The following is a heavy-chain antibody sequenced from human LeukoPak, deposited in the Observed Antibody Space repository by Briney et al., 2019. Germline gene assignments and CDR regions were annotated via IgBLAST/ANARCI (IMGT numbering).Heavy chain of an antibody. CDR3: ARGGRYSYGFDP. Sequence: SETLSLTCTVSGGSISSGDYYWSWIRQPPGKGLEWIGYIYYSGSTYYNPSLKSRVTISVDTSKNQFSLKLSSVTAADTAVYYCARGGRYSYGFDPWGQGTLVTVSS. D-gene: IGHD5-18*01. CDR2: IYYSGST. J-gene: IGHJ5*02. V-gene: IGHV4-30-4*08. CDR1: GGSISSGDYY.